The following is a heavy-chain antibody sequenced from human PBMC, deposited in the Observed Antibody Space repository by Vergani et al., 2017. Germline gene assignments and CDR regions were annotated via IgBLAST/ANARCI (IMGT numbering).Heavy chain of an antibody. V-gene: IGHV1-8*01. J-gene: IGHJ6*02. D-gene: IGHD2-21*01. Sequence: QVQLVQSGAEVKKPGASVKVSCTASGYAFRSYDINWVRHAAGQGLEWMGWMNPDSGDAGYQQKFQGRVTLTRDISTSTAYMEVSDLTAEDTAVYYCAKGKDDFRIAYHVLDVWGQGTTVIVS. CDR3: AKGKDDFRIAYHVLDV. CDR1: GYAFRSYD. CDR2: MNPDSGDA.